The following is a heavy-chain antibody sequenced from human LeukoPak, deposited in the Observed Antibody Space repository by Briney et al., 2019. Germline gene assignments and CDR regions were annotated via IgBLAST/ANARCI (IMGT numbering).Heavy chain of an antibody. CDR2: ISPSADIT. CDR1: GFTFSSHG. CDR3: AKDDAWLQFND. D-gene: IGHD5-24*01. Sequence: PGGTLRLSCAASGFTFSSHGMNWVRQAPGKGLEWISGISPSADITYYADSMKGRFTISRDNSENTVYLHMSSLRAGDTAVYFCAKDDAWLQFNDWGQGTLVTVSS. J-gene: IGHJ4*02. V-gene: IGHV3-23*01.